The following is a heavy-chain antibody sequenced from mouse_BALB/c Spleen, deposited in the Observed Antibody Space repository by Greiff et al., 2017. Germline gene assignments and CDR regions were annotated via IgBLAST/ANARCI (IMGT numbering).Heavy chain of an antibody. CDR1: GFTFSSCS. V-gene: IGHV1-66*01. CDR3: SRHVGKLLRRSSYWYFDV. Sequence: QVKLQQSGAELVKPGASVKLSCKTSGFTFSSCSICWLRQKPGQSLEWIAWIYAGTGGTSYNQKFTGKAKLTVDTSSSTAYMQFSSLTTEDSASYYCSRHVGKLLRRSSYWYFDVWGAGTTVTVSS. CDR2: IYAGTGGT. J-gene: IGHJ1*01. D-gene: IGHD1-1*01.